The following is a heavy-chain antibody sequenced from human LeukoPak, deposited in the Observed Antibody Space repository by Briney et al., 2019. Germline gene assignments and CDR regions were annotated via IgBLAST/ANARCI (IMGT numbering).Heavy chain of an antibody. Sequence: GGSLRLSCAASGFTFSNYAMSWVRQAPGKGLECVSVISGSGDYTYYADSVKGRFTISRDNSKNTLYLQMNSLRAEDTAVYNCVKTLYGSGSPYFDYWGQGTLVTVSS. CDR3: VKTLYGSGSPYFDY. J-gene: IGHJ4*02. D-gene: IGHD3-10*01. CDR1: GFTFSNYA. CDR2: ISGSGDYT. V-gene: IGHV3-23*01.